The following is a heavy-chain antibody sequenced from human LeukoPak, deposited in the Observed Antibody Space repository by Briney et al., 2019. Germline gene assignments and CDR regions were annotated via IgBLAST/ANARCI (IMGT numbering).Heavy chain of an antibody. J-gene: IGHJ3*02. CDR3: ARRFRVGDIHVDAFDM. D-gene: IGHD1-26*01. CDR1: GGSIGSHY. V-gene: IGHV4-59*11. CDR2: VFNSGTT. Sequence: SETLYLTCTVSGGSIGSHYWSWIRQPPGRGLEWIGYVFNSGTTDQNPSLKGRVTISLDTSKNHVSLRLTSVTAADTAVYYCARRFRVGDIHVDAFDMWGQGTMVTVSS.